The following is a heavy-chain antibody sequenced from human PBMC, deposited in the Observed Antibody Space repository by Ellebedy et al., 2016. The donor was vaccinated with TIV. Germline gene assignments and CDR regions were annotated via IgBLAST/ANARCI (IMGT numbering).Heavy chain of an antibody. V-gene: IGHV3-30-3*01. CDR2: VSGHATIQ. D-gene: IGHD3-10*01. CDR3: ARDAAPGAPDFFDH. CDR1: GFTSTSYE. Sequence: GESLKISCVASGFTSTSYEMHWVRQAPGKGLEWVAVVSGHATIQLYADAVKGRFTISKDTSKDTVYLQMNSLSVEDTALYYCARDAAPGAPDFFDHWGRGTLVTVSS. J-gene: IGHJ4*02.